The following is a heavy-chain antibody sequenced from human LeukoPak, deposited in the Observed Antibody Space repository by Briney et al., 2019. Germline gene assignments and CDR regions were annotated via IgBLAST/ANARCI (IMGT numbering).Heavy chain of an antibody. V-gene: IGHV1-18*01. J-gene: IGHJ4*02. CDR2: ISGYNGNT. CDR3: ARDLSLGRHDDGEPFDS. CDR1: GYSFSNHG. Sequence: ASVKVSCKPSGYSFSNHGISWVRQAPGQGLEWTGWISGYNGNTNYVQKFRGRITMTTDTSTSTAYLQLRSLSSDDTALYYCARDLSLGRHDDGEPFDSWGQGTLVTVSS. D-gene: IGHD4-17*01.